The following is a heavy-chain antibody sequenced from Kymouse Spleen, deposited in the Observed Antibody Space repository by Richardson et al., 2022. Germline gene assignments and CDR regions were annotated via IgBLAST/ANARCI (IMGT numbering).Heavy chain of an antibody. Sequence: QVQLQQWGAGLLKPSETLSLTCAVYGGSFSGYYWSWIRQPPGKGLEWIGEINHSGSTNYNPSLKSRVTISVDTSKNQFSLKLSSVTAADTAVYYCARGTTMVRGVTHYYYYGMDVWGQGTTVTVSS. CDR2: INHSGST. J-gene: IGHJ6*02. CDR3: ARGTTMVRGVTHYYYYGMDV. V-gene: IGHV4-34*01. D-gene: IGHD3-10*01. CDR1: GGSFSGYY.